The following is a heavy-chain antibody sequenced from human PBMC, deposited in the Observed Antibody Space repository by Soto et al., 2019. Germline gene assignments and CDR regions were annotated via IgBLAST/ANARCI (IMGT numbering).Heavy chain of an antibody. CDR1: GGSISSGDSY. Sequence: KSSETLSLTCTVSGGSISSGDSYWSWLRQHPGKGLEWIGYIYHNGGTYYNPSLRSRVTISLDMSKNQFSLRLSSVTAADTAVYYCARVRETGTTYYFHSWGQGTLVTVSS. J-gene: IGHJ4*02. V-gene: IGHV4-31*03. D-gene: IGHD1-7*01. CDR3: ARVRETGTTYYFHS. CDR2: IYHNGGT.